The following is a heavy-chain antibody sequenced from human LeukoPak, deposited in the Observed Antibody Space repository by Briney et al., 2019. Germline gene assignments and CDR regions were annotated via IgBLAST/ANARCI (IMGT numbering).Heavy chain of an antibody. J-gene: IGHJ4*02. CDR2: IKQDGSEK. D-gene: IGHD1-26*01. V-gene: IGHV3-7*01. CDR3: ARDLPRGGSYLEGN. CDR1: GFTFSSYW. Sequence: GGSLRLPCAASGFTFSSYWMSWVRQAPGKGLEWVANIKQDGSEKYYVDSVKGRFTISRDNAKNSLYLQMNSLRAEDTAVYYCARDLPRGGSYLEGNWGQGTLVTVSS.